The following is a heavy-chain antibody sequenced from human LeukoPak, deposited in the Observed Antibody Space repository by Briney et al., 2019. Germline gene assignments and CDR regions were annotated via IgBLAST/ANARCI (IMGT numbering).Heavy chain of an antibody. D-gene: IGHD3-9*01. CDR3: ASDQRYAFDY. V-gene: IGHV3-23*01. CDR2: FSGSGGST. J-gene: IGHJ4*02. CDR1: GFILSHYA. Sequence: GVSLSLFRAAWGFILSHYAMRWVRQAPGKGLEWVASFSGSGGSTYYAESVKGRLTISRDNYKNTLYLHMNSLRDDDTAVYYCASDQRYAFDYWGQGIRVTVSS.